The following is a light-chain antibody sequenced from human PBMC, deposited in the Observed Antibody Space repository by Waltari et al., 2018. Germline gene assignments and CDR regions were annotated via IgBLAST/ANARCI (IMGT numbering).Light chain of an antibody. CDR1: QSVGTY. CDR2: DAS. Sequence: EIVLTQSPATLSLSPGERATLSCRASQSVGTYVDWSQQKPGRAPRLLSYDASTRATGIPTRFSGRGSGTDFTLTISSLEPADFGVYDCQQRRDWPLTFGGGTKVEIK. J-gene: IGKJ4*01. CDR3: QQRRDWPLT. V-gene: IGKV3-11*01.